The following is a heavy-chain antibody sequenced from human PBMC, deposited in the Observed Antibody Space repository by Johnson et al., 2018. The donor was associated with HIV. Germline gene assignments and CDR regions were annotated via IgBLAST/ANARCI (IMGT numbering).Heavy chain of an antibody. Sequence: QVQLVESGGGVVQPGGSLRLSCAASGFTFSSYGMHWVRQAPGKGLEWVAFIRYDGSNKHYSDSVKGRFTISRDNSNNILYLQMNSLRVEDTAVYYCAKVAVATAAGGVALDIWGPGTMVTVS. CDR3: AKVAVATAAGGVALDI. J-gene: IGHJ3*02. D-gene: IGHD6-13*01. CDR1: GFTFSSYG. CDR2: IRYDGSNK. V-gene: IGHV3-30*02.